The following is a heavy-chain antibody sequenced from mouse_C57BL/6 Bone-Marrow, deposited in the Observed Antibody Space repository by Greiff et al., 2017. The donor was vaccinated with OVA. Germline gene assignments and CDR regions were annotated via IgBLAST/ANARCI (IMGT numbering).Heavy chain of an antibody. Sequence: VKLMESGPGLVAPSQSLSITCTVSGFSLTSYAISWVRQPPGKGLEWLGVIWTGGGTNYNSALKSRLSISKDNSKSQVFVKMNILQTDDTARYYCAIANWDEGDAMDYWGQGTSVTVSS. V-gene: IGHV2-9-1*01. CDR1: GFSLTSYA. J-gene: IGHJ4*01. CDR2: IWTGGGT. CDR3: AIANWDEGDAMDY. D-gene: IGHD4-1*01.